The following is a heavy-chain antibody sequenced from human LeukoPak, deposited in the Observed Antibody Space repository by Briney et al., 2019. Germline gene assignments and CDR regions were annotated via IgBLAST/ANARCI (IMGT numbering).Heavy chain of an antibody. J-gene: IGHJ5*02. V-gene: IGHV4-61*08. CDR1: GGSISSGGYS. CDR2: VFYTGST. CDR3: ARQVRVTGATGEFDL. D-gene: IGHD1-26*01. Sequence: SETLSPTCAVSGGSISSGGYSWSWIRQPPGKGLEWIGFVFYTGSTNSNPSLNSRVTISLDTSKRQFSLNLSSVTAADTALYYCARQVRVTGATGEFDLWGPGTLVTVSS.